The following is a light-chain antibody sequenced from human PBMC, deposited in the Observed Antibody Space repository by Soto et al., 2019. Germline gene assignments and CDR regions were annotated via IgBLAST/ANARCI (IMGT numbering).Light chain of an antibody. CDR3: SSYTTNKTLL. J-gene: IGLJ2*01. CDR1: SSDVGAYTF. Sequence: QSVLTQPASVSGSPGQSITISCTGTSSDVGAYTFVSWYQQHPGKAPKLIFYEVSNRPPGLSDRFSGSKSGTTASLTISGLQAEDEADYFCSSYTTNKTLLFGGGTKVTVL. CDR2: EVS. V-gene: IGLV2-14*01.